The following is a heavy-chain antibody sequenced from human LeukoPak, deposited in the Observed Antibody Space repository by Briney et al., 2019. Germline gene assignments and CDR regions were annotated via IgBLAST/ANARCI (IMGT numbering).Heavy chain of an antibody. J-gene: IGHJ5*02. CDR1: GFSLSTTGVG. Sequence: SGPTLVKPIQTLTLTCTFSGFSLSTTGVGVGWIRQPPGKAPEWLSLIYWDGDDRYTPSLKSRLTITKDTSKNQVVLIMTNMHPVDTATYYCVRLNGYPRRWFDPWGQGTLVTVSS. V-gene: IGHV2-5*02. CDR2: IYWDGDD. CDR3: VRLNGYPRRWFDP. D-gene: IGHD5-24*01.